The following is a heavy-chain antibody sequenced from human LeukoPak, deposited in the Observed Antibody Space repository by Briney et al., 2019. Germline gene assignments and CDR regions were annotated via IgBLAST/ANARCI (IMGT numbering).Heavy chain of an antibody. CDR3: ARDAARRYCSSTSCLNWFDP. Sequence: GGSLRLSCAASGFTFSSYAMHWDRQAPGKGLEWVAVISYDGSNKYYADSVKGRFTISRDNSKNTLYLQMNSLRAEDTAVYYCARDAARRYCSSTSCLNWFDPWGQGTLVTVSS. V-gene: IGHV3-30-3*01. CDR1: GFTFSSYA. CDR2: ISYDGSNK. J-gene: IGHJ5*02. D-gene: IGHD2-2*01.